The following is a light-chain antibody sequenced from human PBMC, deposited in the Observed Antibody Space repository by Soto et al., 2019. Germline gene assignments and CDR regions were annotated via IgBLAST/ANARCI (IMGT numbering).Light chain of an antibody. CDR3: NSYAGSNNFVV. CDR2: EVS. J-gene: IGLJ2*01. V-gene: IGLV2-8*01. CDR1: SSDVGGYNY. Sequence: QSVLTQPPSASGSPGQSVTISCTGTSSDVGGYNYVSWYQQHPGKAPKLMIYEVSKRPSGVPDRFSGSKSGNTASLTVSGLQAEAEADYYCNSYAGSNNFVVFGGGTKLTVL.